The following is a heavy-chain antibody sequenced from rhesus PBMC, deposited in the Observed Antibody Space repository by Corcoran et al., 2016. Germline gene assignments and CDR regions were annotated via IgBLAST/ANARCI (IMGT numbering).Heavy chain of an antibody. Sequence: QVQLQESGPGLVKPSETLSLTCAVSGGSISSSYGGWIRQAAGKGLEWIGRIASSVSTSYSPALKRRVTLAVDTSKNQFSLKLSSVAAADTAVYYCARHPVLDYYGLDSWGQGVVVTVSS. CDR1: GGSISSSY. CDR3: ARHPVLDYYGLDS. D-gene: IGHD2-21*01. CDR2: IASSVST. J-gene: IGHJ6*01. V-gene: IGHV4S11*01.